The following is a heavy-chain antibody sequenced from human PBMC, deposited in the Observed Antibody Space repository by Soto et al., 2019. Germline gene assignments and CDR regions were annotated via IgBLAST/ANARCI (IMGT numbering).Heavy chain of an antibody. V-gene: IGHV1-8*01. J-gene: IGHJ4*02. CDR3: ARASSVRFNSGWYFKGYQKGKYYFDY. CDR2: MNPNSGNT. D-gene: IGHD6-19*01. CDR1: GYTFTSYD. Sequence: QVQLVQSGAEVKKPGASVKVCCKASGYTFTSYDINWVRQATGQGLEWMGWMNPNSGNTGYPQKFQGRVTMTRNTSITTAYMELSSLRSEDTAVYYCARASSVRFNSGWYFKGYQKGKYYFDYWGQGTLVTVSS.